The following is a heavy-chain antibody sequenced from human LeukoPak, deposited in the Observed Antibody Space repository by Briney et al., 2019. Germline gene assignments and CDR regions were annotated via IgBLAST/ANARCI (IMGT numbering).Heavy chain of an antibody. J-gene: IGHJ6*04. CDR1: GGTFSSYA. D-gene: IGHD3-10*01. CDR2: IIPIFGTA. CDR3: ARGMVRGATGDV. V-gene: IGHV1-69*06. Sequence: ASVKVSCKASGGTFSSYAISWVRQAPGQGLERMGGIIPIFGTANYAQKFQGRVTITADKSTSTAYMELSSLRSEDTAVYYCARGMVRGATGDVWGKGTTVTISS.